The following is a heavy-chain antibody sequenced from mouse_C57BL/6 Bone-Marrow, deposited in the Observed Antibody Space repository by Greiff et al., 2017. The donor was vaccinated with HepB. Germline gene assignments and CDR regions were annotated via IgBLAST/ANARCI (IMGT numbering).Heavy chain of an antibody. D-gene: IGHD4-1*01. J-gene: IGHJ3*01. CDR1: GYTFTSYG. Sequence: QVQLQQSGAELARPGASVKLSCKASGYTFTSYGISWVKQRPGQGLEWIGEIYPRSGNTYYNEKFKGKATLTADKSSSTAYMELRSLTSEDSAVYFCARKTGTGTWFAYWGQGTLVTVSA. CDR3: ARKTGTGTWFAY. CDR2: IYPRSGNT. V-gene: IGHV1-81*01.